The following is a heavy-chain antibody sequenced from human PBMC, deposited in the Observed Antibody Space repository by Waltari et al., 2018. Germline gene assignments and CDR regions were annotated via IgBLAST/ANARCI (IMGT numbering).Heavy chain of an antibody. V-gene: IGHV2-5*02. CDR1: GFSLSTSGVG. CDR2: IYWDDDK. J-gene: IGHJ5*02. CDR3: AHRRRLRLGELSLYGLAHNWFDP. D-gene: IGHD3-16*02. Sequence: QITLKESGPTLVKPTQTLTLTCTFSGFSLSTSGVGVGWIRQPPGKALEWLALIYWDDDKRYSPSLKSRLTITKDTSKNQVVLTMTNMDPVDTATYYCAHRRRLRLGELSLYGLAHNWFDPWGQGTLVTVSS.